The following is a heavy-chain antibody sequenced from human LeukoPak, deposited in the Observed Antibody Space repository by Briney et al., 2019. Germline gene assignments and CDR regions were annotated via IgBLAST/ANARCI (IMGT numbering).Heavy chain of an antibody. J-gene: IGHJ6*03. V-gene: IGHV3-7*01. CDR2: IKQDGSEK. CDR3: ARVVTAWSMDV. CDR1: GFTFTYAW. D-gene: IGHD2-21*02. Sequence: GGSLRLSCATSGFTFTYAWMIWVRQAPGKGLEWVANIKQDGSEKFYADSVRGRFTVSRDNAKNSLFLQMNSLRAEDTALYYCARVVTAWSMDVWGKGTTVTVSS.